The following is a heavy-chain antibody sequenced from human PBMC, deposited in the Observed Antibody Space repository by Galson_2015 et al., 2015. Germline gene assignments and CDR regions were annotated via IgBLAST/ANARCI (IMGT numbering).Heavy chain of an antibody. V-gene: IGHV3-23*01. J-gene: IGHJ4*02. Sequence: SLILACAASGFTFSSYAMSWVRQAPGKGLEWVSAISGSGGSTYYADSVKGRFTISRDNSKNTLYLQMNSLRAEDTAVYYCAKVIPDGVSPGYYFDYWGQGTLVTVSS. CDR2: ISGSGGST. CDR1: GFTFSSYA. D-gene: IGHD4-17*01. CDR3: AKVIPDGVSPGYYFDY.